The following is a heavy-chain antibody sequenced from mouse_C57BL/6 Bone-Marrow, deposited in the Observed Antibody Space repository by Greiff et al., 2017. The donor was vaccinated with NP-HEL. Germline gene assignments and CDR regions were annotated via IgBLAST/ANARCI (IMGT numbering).Heavy chain of an antibody. V-gene: IGHV5-6*01. J-gene: IGHJ4*01. CDR3: ARHPYYAMDY. Sequence: EVKLVESGGDLVKPGGSLKLSCAASGFTFSSYGMSWVRQTPDKRLEWVATISSGGSYTYYPHSVKGRFTISRDNATNTLYLQMSSLKSEDTAMYYCARHPYYAMDYWGQGTSVTVSS. CDR2: ISSGGSYT. CDR1: GFTFSSYG.